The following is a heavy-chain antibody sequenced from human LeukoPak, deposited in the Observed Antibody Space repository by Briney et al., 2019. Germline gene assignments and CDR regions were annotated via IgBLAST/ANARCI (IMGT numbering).Heavy chain of an antibody. CDR3: ARAPKDSSSWYLRGYYFDY. J-gene: IGHJ4*02. D-gene: IGHD6-13*01. CDR1: GFTFSDYY. V-gene: IGHV3-11*01. CDR2: ISSSGSTI. Sequence: PGGSLRLSCAASGFTFSDYYMSWIRQAPGKGLEWVSYISSSGSTIYYADSVKGRFTISRDNAKNSLYLQMNSLRAEDTAVYYCARAPKDSSSWYLRGYYFDYWGQGTLVTVSS.